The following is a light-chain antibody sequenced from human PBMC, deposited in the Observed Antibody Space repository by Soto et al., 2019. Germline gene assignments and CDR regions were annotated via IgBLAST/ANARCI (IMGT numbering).Light chain of an antibody. Sequence: DIQRAQSPSALSASVGDRGSITCRASHNIGIYLNWYQQKPGKAPKVLIYTTSKLHNGVPSRFSGGGTGTDFTLTISSLQPEDFATFYCQQSYTTPTFGQGTKVDIK. CDR1: HNIGIY. CDR2: TTS. J-gene: IGKJ1*01. CDR3: QQSYTTPT. V-gene: IGKV1-39*01.